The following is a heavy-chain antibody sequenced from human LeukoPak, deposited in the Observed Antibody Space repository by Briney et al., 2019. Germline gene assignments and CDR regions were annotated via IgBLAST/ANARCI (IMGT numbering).Heavy chain of an antibody. V-gene: IGHV3-74*01. Sequence: GGSLRLSCAASGFTFSSYWMHGVRQAPGKGLVWVSRINSDGSSTSYADSVKGRFTISRDNAKNTLYLQMNSLRAEDTAVYYCARGKYCSGGSCYFGYWGQGTLVTVSS. J-gene: IGHJ4*02. CDR2: INSDGSST. CDR1: GFTFSSYW. CDR3: ARGKYCSGGSCYFGY. D-gene: IGHD2-15*01.